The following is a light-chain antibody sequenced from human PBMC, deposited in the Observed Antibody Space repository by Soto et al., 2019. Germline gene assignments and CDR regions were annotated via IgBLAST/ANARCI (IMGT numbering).Light chain of an antibody. CDR1: QIGSSY. CDR3: QQRSNLPP. J-gene: IGKJ5*01. Sequence: ETVFTQTHTPLSLPPGERATLSCRASQIGSSYLACYQQKPGQAPRLLIYDASNRATGIPARFSGSGSGTDFTLTSSSLEPEDFPVYYGQQRSNLPPFGQGTRLEIK. V-gene: IGKV3-11*01. CDR2: DAS.